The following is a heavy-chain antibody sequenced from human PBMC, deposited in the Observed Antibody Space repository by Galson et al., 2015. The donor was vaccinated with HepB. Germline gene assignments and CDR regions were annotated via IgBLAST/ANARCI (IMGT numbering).Heavy chain of an antibody. CDR3: ARDSLLVVPAAMGYYYYYYMDV. V-gene: IGHV4-61*02. D-gene: IGHD2-2*01. CDR2: IYTSGST. CDR1: GGSISSGSYY. J-gene: IGHJ6*03. Sequence: TLSLTCTVSGGSISSGSYYWSWIRQPAGKGLEWIGRIYTSGSTNYNPSLKSRVTMSVDTSKNQFSLKLSSVTAADTAVYYCARDSLLVVPAAMGYYYYYYMDVWGKGTTVTVSS.